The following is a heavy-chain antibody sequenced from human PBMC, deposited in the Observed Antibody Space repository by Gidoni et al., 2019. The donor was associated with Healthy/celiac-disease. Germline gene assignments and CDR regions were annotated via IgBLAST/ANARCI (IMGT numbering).Heavy chain of an antibody. D-gene: IGHD2-21*02. CDR3: ARDHIVVVTAIQSWWFDP. Sequence: QVQLVQSGAEVKKPGSSVKVSCKASGGTFSSYAISWVRQAPGQGLEWMGRIIPILGIANYAQKFQGRVTITADKSTSTAYMELSSLRSEDTAVYYCARDHIVVVTAIQSWWFDPWGQGTLVTVSS. CDR1: GGTFSSYA. J-gene: IGHJ5*02. CDR2: IIPILGIA. V-gene: IGHV1-69*04.